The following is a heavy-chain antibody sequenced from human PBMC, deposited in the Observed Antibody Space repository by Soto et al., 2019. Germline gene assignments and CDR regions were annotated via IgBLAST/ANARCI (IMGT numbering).Heavy chain of an antibody. J-gene: IGHJ4*02. Sequence: SETLSLTCTVSGGSISSYYWTWIRQPPGKGLEWIGNIYYSGSTTYNPSLKSRVTISVDTSKNQFSLRLSSVTAADTAVYYCATQTANFYGSGSYYLPFDEWGQGTLGTVSS. CDR3: ATQTANFYGSGSYYLPFDE. D-gene: IGHD3-10*01. V-gene: IGHV4-59*01. CDR2: IYYSGST. CDR1: GGSISSYY.